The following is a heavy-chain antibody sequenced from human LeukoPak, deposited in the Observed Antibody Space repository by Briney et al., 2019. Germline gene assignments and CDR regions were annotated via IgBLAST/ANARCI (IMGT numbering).Heavy chain of an antibody. CDR3: ARDGRQSGYGEYNASGMDV. Sequence: ASVSLSCKASGYTFTSYGISWVRQAPGQGLEWMGGISAYNGNTNYAQTLQGRVTMTTDTSTSTAYMELTSLRSDDPAVYYCARDGRQSGYGEYNASGMDVWGQGTTVSVP. D-gene: IGHD4-17*01. V-gene: IGHV1-18*01. CDR2: ISAYNGNT. J-gene: IGHJ6*02. CDR1: GYTFTSYG.